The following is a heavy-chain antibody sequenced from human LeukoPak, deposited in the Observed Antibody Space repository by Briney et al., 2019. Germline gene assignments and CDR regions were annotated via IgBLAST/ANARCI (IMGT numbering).Heavy chain of an antibody. CDR1: GGSFNNNV. J-gene: IGHJ4*02. CDR3: VGAAAVNLPFDY. V-gene: IGHV1-69*13. D-gene: IGHD6-13*01. CDR2: IIPTVGTG. Sequence: SVKVSCKASGGSFNNNVVSWVRQPPGQGLEWMGGIIPTVGTGNSAQKFQGRVTITADESTGTAYMELTSLRSEDTAVYFCVGAAAVNLPFDYWGQGSLVTVSS.